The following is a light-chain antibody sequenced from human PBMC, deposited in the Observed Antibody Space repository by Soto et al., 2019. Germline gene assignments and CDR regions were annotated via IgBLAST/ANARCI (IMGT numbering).Light chain of an antibody. CDR1: QSVSNNY. J-gene: IGKJ1*01. V-gene: IGKV3-20*01. Sequence: IVLTQSPDTLSLSRGETATLSCRASQSVSNNYLAWYQQKPGQAPRLLIYGASNRATGIPDRFSGSGSGTDSTLTISRLEPEDFAVYYCQQYGSSGTFGQGTKVDIK. CDR2: GAS. CDR3: QQYGSSGT.